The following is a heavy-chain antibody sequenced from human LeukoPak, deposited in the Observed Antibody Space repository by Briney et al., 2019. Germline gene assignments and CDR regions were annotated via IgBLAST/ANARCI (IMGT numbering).Heavy chain of an antibody. V-gene: IGHV3-23*01. D-gene: IGHD6-13*01. CDR2: ISGSGGST. CDR1: GFTFSSYA. Sequence: GGSLRLSCAASGFTFSSYAMSWVRLAPGKGLEWVSAISGSGGSTYYADSVKGRFTISRDNSKNTLYLQTNSLRAEDTAVYYCVTTSTGSIAAANHYFDYWGQGTLVTVSS. CDR3: VTTSTGSIAAANHYFDY. J-gene: IGHJ4*02.